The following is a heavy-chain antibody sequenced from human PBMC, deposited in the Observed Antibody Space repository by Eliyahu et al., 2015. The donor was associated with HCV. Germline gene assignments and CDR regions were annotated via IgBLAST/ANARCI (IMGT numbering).Heavy chain of an antibody. D-gene: IGHD6-6*01. CDR3: VKSLGIAARGIFWDFDY. CDR1: GFTFXSXA. Sequence: EVQLVESGGGLVQPGGSXXLSCSASGFTFXSXAMXWVRQAPGKGLXYVSAISSNGGSTYYADSVKGRFTISRDNSKNTLYLQMSSLRAEDTAVYYCVKSLGIAARGIFWDFDYWGQGTLVTVSS. CDR2: ISSNGGST. J-gene: IGHJ4*02. V-gene: IGHV3-64D*09.